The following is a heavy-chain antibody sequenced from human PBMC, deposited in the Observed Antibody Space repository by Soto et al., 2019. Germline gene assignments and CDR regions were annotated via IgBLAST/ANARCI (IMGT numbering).Heavy chain of an antibody. V-gene: IGHV1-69*02. D-gene: IGHD2-15*01. J-gene: IGHJ4*02. CDR1: GGTFSSYT. CDR3: ARNVVVVAGYDY. CDR2: IITILGIA. Sequence: ASVKVSCKASGGTFSSYTISWVRQAPGQGLEWMGRIITILGIANYAQKFKGRVTITADKSTSTAYMELSSLRSEDTAVYYCARNVVVVAGYDYWGQGTLVTVSS.